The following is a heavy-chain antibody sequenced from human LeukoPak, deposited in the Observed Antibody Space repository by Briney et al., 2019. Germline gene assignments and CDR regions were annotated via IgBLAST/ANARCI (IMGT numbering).Heavy chain of an antibody. V-gene: IGHV4-39*07. CDR2: LFYGGST. D-gene: IGHD3-16*01. Sequence: PSETLSLTCSVSSGSVSSNNHYWGWIRQPPGKGLEWLGSLFYGGSTFYNPSLMSRITISGDTSENQFSLRLTSVTAADSAVYYCARGTISFIAMTGGGFDSWGQGTLVTVSS. CDR1: SGSVSSNNHY. CDR3: ARGTISFIAMTGGGFDS. J-gene: IGHJ4*02.